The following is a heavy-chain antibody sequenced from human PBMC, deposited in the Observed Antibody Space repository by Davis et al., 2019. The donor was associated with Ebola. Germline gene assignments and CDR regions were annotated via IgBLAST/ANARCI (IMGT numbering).Heavy chain of an antibody. D-gene: IGHD6-19*01. V-gene: IGHV4-59*01. CDR3: AKKVPGIRPFDY. CDR1: GGSISSYY. Sequence: GSLRLSCTVSGGSISSYYWSWIRQPPGKGLEWIGYIYYSGSTNYNPSLKSRVTISVDTSKNQFSLKLSSVTAADTAIYYCAKKVPGIRPFDYWGQGTLVSVSS. J-gene: IGHJ4*02. CDR2: IYYSGST.